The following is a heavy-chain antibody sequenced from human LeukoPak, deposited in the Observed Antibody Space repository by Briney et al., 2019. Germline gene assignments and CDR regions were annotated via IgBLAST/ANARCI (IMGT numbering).Heavy chain of an antibody. CDR1: GGSINNYY. J-gene: IGHJ4*02. D-gene: IGHD3-10*01. CDR3: ARVRDGSGSYRRPIDS. CDR2: IYDSGST. V-gene: IGHV4-59*08. Sequence: PSETLSLTCTVSGGSINNYYWSWMRQPPGKGLEWIGYIYDSGSTNYNPSLQSRVTMSVDTSKNQFSPKLISVTAADTAVYYCARVRDGSGSYRRPIDSWGQGTLVTVSS.